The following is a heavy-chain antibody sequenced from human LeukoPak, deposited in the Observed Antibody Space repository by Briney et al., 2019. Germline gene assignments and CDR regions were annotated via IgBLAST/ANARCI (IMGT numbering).Heavy chain of an antibody. CDR1: GFTFSSYG. J-gene: IGHJ4*02. CDR3: AKELNQYISGWYYFDY. Sequence: GGSLRLSCAASGFTFSSYGMHWVRQAPGKGLEWVAVISYDGSNKYYADSVKGRFTISRDNSKNTLYLQMNSLRAEDTAVYYCAKELNQYISGWYYFDYWGQGTLVTVSS. D-gene: IGHD6-19*01. CDR2: ISYDGSNK. V-gene: IGHV3-30*18.